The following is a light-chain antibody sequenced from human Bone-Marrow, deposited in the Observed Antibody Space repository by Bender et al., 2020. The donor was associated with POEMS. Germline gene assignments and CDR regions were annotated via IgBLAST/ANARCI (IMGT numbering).Light chain of an antibody. CDR2: VNSDGSH. J-gene: IGLJ3*02. CDR1: SGHSSYA. Sequence: QLVLTQSPSASASLGASVKLTCTLSSGHSSYAITWLQQQPEKGPRYLMKVNSDGSHTKGDGIPDRFSGSSSGAERYLTISSLQSEDEADYYCLIWHNSAWVFGGGTKLTVL. V-gene: IGLV4-69*02. CDR3: LIWHNSAWV.